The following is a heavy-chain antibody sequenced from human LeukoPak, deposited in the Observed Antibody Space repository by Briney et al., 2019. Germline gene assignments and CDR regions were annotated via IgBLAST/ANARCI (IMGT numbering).Heavy chain of an antibody. CDR3: ARDLWFGDWVNWFDP. CDR2: ISGSGYTT. J-gene: IGHJ5*02. V-gene: IGHV3-23*01. Sequence: GGSLRLSCAASGFSFSTYAMNWVRQGPGKGLEWVATISGSGYTTYYADSVKGRFTISRDNAKNSLYLQMNSLRAEDTAVYYCARDLWFGDWVNWFDPWGQGTLVTVSS. CDR1: GFSFSTYA. D-gene: IGHD3-10*01.